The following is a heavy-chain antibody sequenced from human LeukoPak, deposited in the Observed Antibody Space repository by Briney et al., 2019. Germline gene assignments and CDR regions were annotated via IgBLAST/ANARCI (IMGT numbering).Heavy chain of an antibody. V-gene: IGHV4-4*02. Sequence: SETLSLTCGVSGGSISCTNWWSWVRQPPGQGLEWIGEVSLTGETNYNPSLNGRVTMSLDGSRNQLSLTLTSATAADTAIYYCSRESGAFCPFGYWGQGTLVIVPP. D-gene: IGHD1-26*01. CDR1: GGSISCTNW. CDR3: SRESGAFCPFGY. CDR2: VSLTGET. J-gene: IGHJ4*02.